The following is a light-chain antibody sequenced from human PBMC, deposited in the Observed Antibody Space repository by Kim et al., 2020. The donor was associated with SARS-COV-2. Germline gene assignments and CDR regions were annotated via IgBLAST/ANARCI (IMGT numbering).Light chain of an antibody. V-gene: IGLV3-1*01. CDR2: EDT. CDR1: KLEEKF. Sequence: SYELTQPPSVCVSPGQAASITCSGDKLEEKFASWFQQKPGQSPLLVIYEDTKRPSGIPERISGSTSGNTATLTISGTQAMDEADYYCQTWDSSTVVFGGWTMLTVL. J-gene: IGLJ3*02. CDR3: QTWDSSTVV.